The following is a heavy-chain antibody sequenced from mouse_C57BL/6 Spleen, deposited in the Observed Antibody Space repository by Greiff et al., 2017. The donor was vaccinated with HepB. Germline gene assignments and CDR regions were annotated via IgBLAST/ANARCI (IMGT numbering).Heavy chain of an antibody. CDR1: GYAFSSYW. D-gene: IGHD1-1*01. Sequence: QVQLQQSGAELVKPGASVKISCKASGYAFSSYWMNWVKQRPGKGLEWIGQIYPGDGDTNYNGKFKGKATLTADKSSSTAYIQLSSLTSEDSAVYFCARGNLLLRYYAMDYWGQGTSVTVSS. CDR2: IYPGDGDT. J-gene: IGHJ4*01. CDR3: ARGNLLLRYYAMDY. V-gene: IGHV1-80*01.